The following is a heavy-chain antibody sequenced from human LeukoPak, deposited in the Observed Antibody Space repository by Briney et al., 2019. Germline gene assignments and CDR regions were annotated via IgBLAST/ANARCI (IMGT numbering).Heavy chain of an antibody. V-gene: IGHV4-39*07. CDR3: ARDFFGSGSDY. CDR2: IYYSGST. CDR1: GGSISSSSYY. Sequence: SETLSLTCTVSGGSISSSSYYWGWIRQPPGKGLEWIGSIYYSGSTYYNPSLKSRVTISVDTSKNQFSLKLSSVTPADTAVYYCARDFFGSGSDYWGQGTLVTVSS. D-gene: IGHD6-19*01. J-gene: IGHJ4*02.